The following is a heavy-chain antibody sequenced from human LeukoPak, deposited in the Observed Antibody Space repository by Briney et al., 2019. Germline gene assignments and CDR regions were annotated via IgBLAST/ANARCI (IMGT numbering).Heavy chain of an antibody. V-gene: IGHV1-69*05. CDR3: ARSVELNTELIAASLWYFDL. D-gene: IGHD6-13*01. CDR1: GYTFTGYY. J-gene: IGHJ2*01. Sequence: SVKVSCKASGYTFTGYYMHWVRQAPGQGLEWMGRIIPIFGTANYAQKFQGRVTITTDESTSTAYMELSSLRSEDTAVYYCARSVELNTELIAASLWYFDLWGRGTLVTVSS. CDR2: IIPIFGTA.